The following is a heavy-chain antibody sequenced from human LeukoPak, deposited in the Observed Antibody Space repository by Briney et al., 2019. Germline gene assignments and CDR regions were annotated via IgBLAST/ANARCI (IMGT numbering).Heavy chain of an antibody. D-gene: IGHD3-10*02. Sequence: GGSLRLSCAASGFTFDDYAMHWVRQAPGKGLEWVSLISGDGGNAHYADSVKGRFTISRDNSKNSLNLQMNSLRTEDTALYYCALFGESTDYYFDYWGQGTLITVSS. CDR1: GFTFDDYA. V-gene: IGHV3-43*02. CDR2: ISGDGGNA. J-gene: IGHJ4*02. CDR3: ALFGESTDYYFDY.